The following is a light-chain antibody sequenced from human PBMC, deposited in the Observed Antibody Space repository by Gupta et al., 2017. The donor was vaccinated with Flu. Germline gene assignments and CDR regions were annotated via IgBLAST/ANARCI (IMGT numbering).Light chain of an antibody. CDR2: GAS. Sequence: RMTQSPPFLSASEGDRVSITCRSGGHVDRHLSWYQQKPGQAPRLLVCGASTVYSGVSSRFSGHGSGTEFILTIDSMKADDSATSFCQQTWLLPLTFGPGTRVDVE. CDR1: GHVDRH. V-gene: IGKV1-39*01. CDR3: QQTWLLPLT. J-gene: IGKJ3*01.